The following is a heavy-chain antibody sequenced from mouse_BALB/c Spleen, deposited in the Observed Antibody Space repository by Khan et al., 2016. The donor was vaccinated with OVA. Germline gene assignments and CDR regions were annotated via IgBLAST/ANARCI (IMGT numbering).Heavy chain of an antibody. CDR1: GYTFTDYY. CDR2: ISPGSGDT. V-gene: IGHV1-77*01. Sequence: QVQLQQSGAELARPGASVKLSCKASGYTFTDYYINWVKQRTGQGLEWIGEISPGSGDTYYNEKFKGKATLTADKSSSTVYMQLNSLTAEASAVYCCARRNYCGYTFAYWGQGTLVTVSA. J-gene: IGHJ3*01. D-gene: IGHD1-2*01. CDR3: ARRNYCGYTFAY.